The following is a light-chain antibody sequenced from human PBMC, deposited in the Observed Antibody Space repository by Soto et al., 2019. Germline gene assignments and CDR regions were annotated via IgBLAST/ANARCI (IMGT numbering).Light chain of an antibody. J-gene: IGLJ1*01. CDR1: SSDVGGYNF. V-gene: IGLV2-8*01. CDR2: EVS. CDR3: SSYAGFNNLV. Sequence: QSALTQPPSASGSPGQSVTISCTGTSSDVGGYNFVSWYQQHPGKAPKLMIYEVSKRPSGVPDRFSGSKSGNTASLTVSGLQAEDEAYYYCSSYAGFNNLVLGPGTNATGL.